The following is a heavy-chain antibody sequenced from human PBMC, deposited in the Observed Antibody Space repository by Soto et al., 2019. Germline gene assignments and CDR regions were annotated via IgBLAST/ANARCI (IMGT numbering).Heavy chain of an antibody. CDR1: GFTFSSYA. D-gene: IGHD3-22*01. CDR2: ISGSGGST. J-gene: IGHJ6*02. V-gene: IGHV3-23*01. Sequence: PGGSLRLSCAASGFTFSSYAMSWVRQAPGKGLEWVSAISGSGGSTYYADSVKGRFTISRDNSKNTLYLQMNSLRAEDTAVYYCAKDTEIYYYDSSGYPSYGMDVWGQGTTVTVSS. CDR3: AKDTEIYYYDSSGYPSYGMDV.